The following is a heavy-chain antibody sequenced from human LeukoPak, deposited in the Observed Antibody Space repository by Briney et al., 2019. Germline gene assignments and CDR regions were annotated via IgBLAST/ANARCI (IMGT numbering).Heavy chain of an antibody. D-gene: IGHD3-10*01. Sequence: GGSLRLSCAASGFTFSSYAMHWVRQAPGKGLEWVSVIYSGGSTYYADSVKGRFTISRDNSKNTLYLQMNSLRAEDTAVYYCASIGAYYYGSGKYMDVWGKGTTVTISS. V-gene: IGHV3-53*01. CDR2: IYSGGST. J-gene: IGHJ6*03. CDR1: GFTFSSYA. CDR3: ASIGAYYYGSGKYMDV.